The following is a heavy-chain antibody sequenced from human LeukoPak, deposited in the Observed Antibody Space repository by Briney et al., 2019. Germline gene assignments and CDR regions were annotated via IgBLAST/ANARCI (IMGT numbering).Heavy chain of an antibody. V-gene: IGHV4-34*01. CDR1: GGSFSGYY. D-gene: IGHD3-10*01. Sequence: SETLSLTCAVYGGSFSGYYWSWIRQPPGKGLEWIGEINHSGSTNYNPSLKSRVTISVDTSENQFSLKLSSVTAADTAVYYCARGEGELGSGRSYYYYYYMDVWGKGTTITVSS. J-gene: IGHJ6*03. CDR3: ARGEGELGSGRSYYYYYYMDV. CDR2: INHSGST.